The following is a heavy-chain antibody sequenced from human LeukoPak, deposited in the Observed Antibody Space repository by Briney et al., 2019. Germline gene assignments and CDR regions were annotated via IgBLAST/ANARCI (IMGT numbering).Heavy chain of an antibody. V-gene: IGHV3-66*01. Sequence: GGSLRLSCAVSGFNVSSNYLNWVRQAPGKGPEWVSVIYSGGSTYYADSVKGRFTISRDNPKNTLYLQTNSLRAEDTAVYHCARVDSRTAQFDYWGQGTLVTVSS. D-gene: IGHD6-13*01. CDR2: IYSGGST. J-gene: IGHJ4*02. CDR1: GFNVSSNY. CDR3: ARVDSRTAQFDY.